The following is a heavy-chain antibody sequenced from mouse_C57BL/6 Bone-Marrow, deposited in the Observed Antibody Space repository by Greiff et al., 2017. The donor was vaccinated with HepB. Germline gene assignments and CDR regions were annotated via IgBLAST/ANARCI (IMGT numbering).Heavy chain of an antibody. V-gene: IGHV1-72*01. Sequence: QVQLQQPGAELVKPGASVKLSCKASGYTFTSYWMHWVKQRPGRGLACIGRSDPNSGGTKYNEKFKSKATLTVDKPSSTAYMQLSSLTSEDSAVYYCARGKAYYPFAYWGQGTLVTVSA. D-gene: IGHD2-10*01. CDR1: GYTFTSYW. CDR3: ARGKAYYPFAY. J-gene: IGHJ3*01. CDR2: SDPNSGGT.